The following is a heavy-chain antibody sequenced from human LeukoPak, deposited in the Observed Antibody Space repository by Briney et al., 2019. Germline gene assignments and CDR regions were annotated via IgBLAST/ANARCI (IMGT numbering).Heavy chain of an antibody. CDR2: IIPLLVRT. V-gene: IGHV1-69*04. D-gene: IGHD1-14*01. Sequence: AVKVSCKPSGGSFRNFALNWVRQAPGQGLEGMGRIIPLLVRTEYAQTFQGGVTISAETSTSTTYMEVNILTSDDTAVYYCARGRGRDHRIPWEIPFDYWGQGTLVTVSS. CDR3: ARGRGRDHRIPWEIPFDY. J-gene: IGHJ4*02. CDR1: GGSFRNFA.